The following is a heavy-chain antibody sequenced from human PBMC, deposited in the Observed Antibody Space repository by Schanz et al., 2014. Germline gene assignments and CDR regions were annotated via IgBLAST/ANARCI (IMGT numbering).Heavy chain of an antibody. CDR1: RYTFNTYG. CDR2: ISAYNGNT. CDR3: ARAKRFGDMDV. D-gene: IGHD3-10*01. Sequence: QVQLVQSGAEVKKPGASVKVSCEASRYTFNTYGLNWVRQAPGQGLEWMGWISAYNGNTNYAQKLQDRVTLTTDTSTSTAYMELRNLRSDDTAVYYCARAKRFGDMDVWGQGTTVIDSS. J-gene: IGHJ6*02. V-gene: IGHV1-18*01.